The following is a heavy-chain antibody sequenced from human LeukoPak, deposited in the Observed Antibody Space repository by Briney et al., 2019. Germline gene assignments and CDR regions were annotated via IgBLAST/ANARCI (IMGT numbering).Heavy chain of an antibody. J-gene: IGHJ4*02. V-gene: IGHV4-59*08. CDR3: ARLQWLSTPFFDY. CDR2: IYYSGST. Sequence: SETLSLTCTVYGGSFSSYYWSWIRQPPGKGLEWIGYIYYSGSTNYNPSLTSRVTISVDTSKNQFSLKLISVTAPDTAVYFCARLQWLSTPFFDYWGQGTLVTVSS. CDR1: GGSFSSYY. D-gene: IGHD6-19*01.